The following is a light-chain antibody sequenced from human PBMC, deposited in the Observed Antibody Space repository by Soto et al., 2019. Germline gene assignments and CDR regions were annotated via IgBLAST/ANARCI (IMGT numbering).Light chain of an antibody. V-gene: IGLV3-21*04. J-gene: IGLJ3*02. Sequence: SYVLTQPPSVSVAPGKTARITCGGNNIGSYSVHWYQQKPGQASVLVIYYDSCRPSGIPEQFSGSNSGNTATLTISRVGAGDEAGYYCQVWDSSSDWVFGGGTKLTVL. CDR2: YDS. CDR1: NIGSYS. CDR3: QVWDSSSDWV.